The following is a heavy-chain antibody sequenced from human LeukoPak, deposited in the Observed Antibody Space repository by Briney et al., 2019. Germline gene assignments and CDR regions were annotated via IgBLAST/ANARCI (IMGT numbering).Heavy chain of an antibody. V-gene: IGHV4-39*07. CDR2: IYNSGTT. D-gene: IGHD3-10*01. Sequence: SETLSLTCTVSGGSISSTSYSCAWIRQPPGKGLEWIAIIYNSGTTYYNPSLKSRVTISVDTSKKQFSLNLISVTAADTAVYYCARVMWFGDLSDTFDIWGQGTMVTVSS. J-gene: IGHJ3*02. CDR1: GGSISSTSYS. CDR3: ARVMWFGDLSDTFDI.